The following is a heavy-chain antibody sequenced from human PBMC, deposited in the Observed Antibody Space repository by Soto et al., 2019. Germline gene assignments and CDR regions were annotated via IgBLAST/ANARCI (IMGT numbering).Heavy chain of an antibody. V-gene: IGHV3-21*01. CDR3: SRSPEVGVRGAY. Sequence: GGSLRLSCTGSGFPFSAYNINWVRQAPGKGLEWVSSITVGSSHIYQPNSMKGRFTISRDDAKNSVYLQIDSLRDEDTALYYCSRSPEVGVRGAYWGQGTLVTVSA. CDR1: GFPFSAYN. D-gene: IGHD3-16*01. CDR2: ITVGSSHI. J-gene: IGHJ4*02.